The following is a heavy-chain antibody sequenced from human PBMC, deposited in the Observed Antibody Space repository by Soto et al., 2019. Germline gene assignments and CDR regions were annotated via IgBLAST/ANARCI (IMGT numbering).Heavy chain of an antibody. D-gene: IGHD2-15*01. CDR3: GRAGRRDGNSSPGRFDT. J-gene: IGHJ5*02. Sequence: PSETLSLTCSVSRGSINSGDYFWSWIRQPPGKGLEWIAYIYYDGTTYYNPSLQSRGTISVDTSKNHFSLKVNSVTAADTAVYFCGRAGRRDGNSSPGRFDTWGQGILVTVSS. CDR1: RGSINSGDYF. CDR2: IYYDGTT. V-gene: IGHV4-30-4*01.